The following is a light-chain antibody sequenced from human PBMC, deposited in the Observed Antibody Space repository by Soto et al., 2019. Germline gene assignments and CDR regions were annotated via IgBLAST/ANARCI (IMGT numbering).Light chain of an antibody. CDR1: QSVSSY. Sequence: EIVLTQSPATLSLSPGERATLSCRASQSVSSYLAWYQQKPGQAPRLLIYDASNRATGIPARFSGTGSGTEFTLTISSLQSEDFAVYYCQQHSKWPRTFGQGTKVDI. CDR3: QQHSKWPRT. CDR2: DAS. J-gene: IGKJ1*01. V-gene: IGKV3-11*01.